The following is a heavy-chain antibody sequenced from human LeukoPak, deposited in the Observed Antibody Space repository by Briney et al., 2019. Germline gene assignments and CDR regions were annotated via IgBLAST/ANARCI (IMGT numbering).Heavy chain of an antibody. D-gene: IGHD6-13*01. CDR2: INTDGSST. J-gene: IGHJ6*03. V-gene: IGHV3-74*01. Sequence: GGSLRLSCAASGFTFISYWMHWVRQAPGKGLVWVSRINTDGSSTSYADSVKGRFTISIDNAKNTLYLQMNSLRAEDTAVYYCARVWYSSSWYATYYYYFYMDVWGKGTTVTVSS. CDR1: GFTFISYW. CDR3: ARVWYSSSWYATYYYYFYMDV.